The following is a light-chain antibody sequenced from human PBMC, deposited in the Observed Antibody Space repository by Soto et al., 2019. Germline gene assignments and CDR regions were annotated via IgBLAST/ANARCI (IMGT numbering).Light chain of an antibody. CDR1: QSINNN. V-gene: IGKV3-15*01. Sequence: EVLMTQSPATLSVSPWDIATISCRASQSINNNLAWYRQKPGKAPRRLIYGASTRESGVPERFSGSGSGTEFTLTISSLQSDDFAVYFCQQYSDWPITFGQGTRLEI. CDR3: QQYSDWPIT. CDR2: GAS. J-gene: IGKJ5*01.